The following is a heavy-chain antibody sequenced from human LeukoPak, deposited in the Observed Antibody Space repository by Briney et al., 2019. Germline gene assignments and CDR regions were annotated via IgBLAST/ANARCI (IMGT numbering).Heavy chain of an antibody. Sequence: GASVRVSCKVSGYTLTELSMHWVRQAPGKGLEWMGGFDPEDGETIYAQKFQGRVTMTEDTSTDTAYMELSSLRSEDTAVYYCATGYYDSSGYSYQFDPWGQGTLVTVSS. D-gene: IGHD3-22*01. CDR2: FDPEDGET. CDR1: GYTLTELS. CDR3: ATGYYDSSGYSYQFDP. V-gene: IGHV1-24*01. J-gene: IGHJ5*02.